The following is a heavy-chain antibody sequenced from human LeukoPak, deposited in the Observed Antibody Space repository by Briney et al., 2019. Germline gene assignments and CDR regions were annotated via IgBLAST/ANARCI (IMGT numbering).Heavy chain of an antibody. CDR2: IHYSGST. Sequence: SETLSLTCTVSGGTISSYYWNWIRHPPGKGLEWIGYIHYSGSTKYNPSLKSRVTISVDTSKNQFSLKLSSVTAADTAVYYCARWYSSGWAFDYWGQGTLVPVSS. CDR3: ARWYSSGWAFDY. J-gene: IGHJ4*02. D-gene: IGHD6-19*01. CDR1: GGTISSYY. V-gene: IGHV4-59*08.